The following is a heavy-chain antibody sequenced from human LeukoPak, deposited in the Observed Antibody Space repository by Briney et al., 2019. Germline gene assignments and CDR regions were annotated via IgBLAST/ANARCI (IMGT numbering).Heavy chain of an antibody. D-gene: IGHD3-22*01. J-gene: IGHJ4*02. CDR3: ARAISITMIEYYFDY. CDR1: GGSISSYY. V-gene: IGHV4-4*07. Sequence: SETLSLTCTVSGGSISSYYWSWIRQPAGKGLEWIGRIYTSGSTNYNPSLKSRVTMSVDTSKNQFSLKLSSVTAADTAVYYCARAISITMIEYYFDYWGQGTLVTVSS. CDR2: IYTSGST.